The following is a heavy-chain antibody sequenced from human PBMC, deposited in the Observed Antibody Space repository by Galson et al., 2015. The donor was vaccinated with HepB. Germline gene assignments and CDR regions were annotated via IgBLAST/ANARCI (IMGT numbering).Heavy chain of an antibody. CDR2: IRYDGSNK. CDR3: AKDACTSCHFWFDP. J-gene: IGHJ5*02. Sequence: SLRLSCAASGFTFSSYGMHWVRQAPGKGLEWVAFIRYDGSNKYYADSVKGRFTISRDNSKNMLYLQMNSLRAEDTAVYYCAKDACTSCHFWFDPWGQGTLVTVSS. D-gene: IGHD2-2*01. CDR1: GFTFSSYG. V-gene: IGHV3-30*02.